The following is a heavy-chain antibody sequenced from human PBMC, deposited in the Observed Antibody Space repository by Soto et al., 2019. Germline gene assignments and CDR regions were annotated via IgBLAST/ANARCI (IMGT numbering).Heavy chain of an antibody. CDR3: ARGSSGFYDY. D-gene: IGHD6-19*01. V-gene: IGHV5-51*01. J-gene: IGHJ4*02. CDR1: GYSFANYC. CDR2: FYSGDSDT. Sequence: PGESLKISCKGSGYSFANYCIAWVRQMPGKGLEWMGIFYSGDSDTRYSPSFQVQVVISGDKSINTAYLQWTSLKASDTAMYYCARGSSGFYDYWGQGTLVTVSS.